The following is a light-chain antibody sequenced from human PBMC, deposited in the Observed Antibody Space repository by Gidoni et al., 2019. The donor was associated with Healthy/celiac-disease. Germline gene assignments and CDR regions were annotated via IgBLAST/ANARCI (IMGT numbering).Light chain of an antibody. CDR3: QQYNSY. CDR1: QSISSG. CDR2: KAS. Sequence: DIQMTQCPSTLSASVGERVTITCRASQSISSGFAWYQQKPEKATKLLIYKASSLESEVPSRFSGSGSGTEFILTISSLEPDDFATYYCQQYNSYFGPGTKVDIK. V-gene: IGKV1-5*03. J-gene: IGKJ3*01.